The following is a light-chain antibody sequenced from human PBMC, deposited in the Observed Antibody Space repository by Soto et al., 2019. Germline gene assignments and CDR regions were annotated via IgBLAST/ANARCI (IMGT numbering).Light chain of an antibody. CDR1: QGIGNG. Sequence: DIPMTQSPSSLAASVGDRVTITCRASQGIGNGLSWFQQKPGKAPKRLIYAASTLQSGVPSRFSGSGSGTEFTLTISSLQPEDFATYYCQQYGSSPPITFGQGTRLEIK. CDR2: AAS. CDR3: QQYGSSPPIT. V-gene: IGKV1-17*01. J-gene: IGKJ5*01.